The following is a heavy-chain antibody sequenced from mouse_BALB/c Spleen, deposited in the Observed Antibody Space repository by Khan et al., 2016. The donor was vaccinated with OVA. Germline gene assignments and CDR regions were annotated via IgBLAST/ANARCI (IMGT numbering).Heavy chain of an antibody. CDR3: ARSPYGNVAY. V-gene: IGHV5-9-3*01. CDR1: GFTFSTFD. CDR2: INSDGDYT. Sequence: EVELVESGGGLVKPGGSLKLSCAASGFTFSTFDMSWVRQTPEKRLEWVATINSDGDYTYYPDNVTGRFTMSGDNATNTLYLQIIRLTSEDTAMYYCARSPYGNVAYWGQGTLVTVSA. D-gene: IGHD2-1*01. J-gene: IGHJ3*01.